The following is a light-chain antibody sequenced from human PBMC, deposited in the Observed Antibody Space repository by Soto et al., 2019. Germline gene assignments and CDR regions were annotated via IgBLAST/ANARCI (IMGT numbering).Light chain of an antibody. J-gene: IGLJ2*01. CDR3: AVWDDSLSGVV. CDR2: SND. Sequence: QSVLTQPPSASGTPGQGGTISCAGSSSNIGTYYVYWYQQLPGAAPKLLINSNDQRPPGVPDRFSGSKSGTSASLAIRGLRSEDEADYYCAVWDDSLSGVVLGGGTKLTVL. CDR1: SSNIGTYY. V-gene: IGLV1-47*02.